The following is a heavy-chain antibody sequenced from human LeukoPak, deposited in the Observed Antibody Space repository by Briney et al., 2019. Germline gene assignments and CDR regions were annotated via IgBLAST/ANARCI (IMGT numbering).Heavy chain of an antibody. CDR3: ASLRIIGNILFGLDY. CDR2: IKPDGSAK. D-gene: IGHD3-9*01. V-gene: IGHV3-7*01. CDR1: GLMFSNYW. Sequence: PGGSLRLSCAASGLMFSNYWMTWVRQTPGKGLEWVANIKPDGSAKYYLDSVKGRFTISRDNAKKSLFLQMNGLGAEDTAVYYCASLRIIGNILFGLDYWGQGTLVTVSS. J-gene: IGHJ4*02.